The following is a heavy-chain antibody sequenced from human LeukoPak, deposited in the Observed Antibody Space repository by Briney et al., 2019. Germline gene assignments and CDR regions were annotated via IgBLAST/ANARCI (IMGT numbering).Heavy chain of an antibody. CDR1: GATFSSSG. D-gene: IGHD5-18*01. CDR2: IRNDGNKY. V-gene: IGHV3-30*02. Sequence: GGSLRLSCVASGATFSSSGMHWVRESPGKGRDWVAFIRNDGNKYNYAESVKGRFTISRDNSKNTLYLQMDSLSAEDTAVYYCVKVDTWGQGTLVTVSS. CDR3: VKVDT. J-gene: IGHJ4*02.